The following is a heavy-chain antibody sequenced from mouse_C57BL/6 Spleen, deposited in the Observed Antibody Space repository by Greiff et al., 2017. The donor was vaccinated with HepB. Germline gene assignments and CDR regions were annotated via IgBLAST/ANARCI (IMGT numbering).Heavy chain of an antibody. V-gene: IGHV1-52*01. J-gene: IGHJ1*03. CDR1: GYTFTSYW. CDR2: IDPSDSET. CDR3: ARGGYYYGSSPSSWYFDV. D-gene: IGHD1-1*01. Sequence: QVQLQQPGAELVRPGSSVKLSCKASGYTFTSYWMHWVKQRPIQGLEWIGNIDPSDSETHYNQKFKDKATLTVDKSSSTAYMRLSSLTSEDSAVYYCARGGYYYGSSPSSWYFDVWGTGTTVTVSS.